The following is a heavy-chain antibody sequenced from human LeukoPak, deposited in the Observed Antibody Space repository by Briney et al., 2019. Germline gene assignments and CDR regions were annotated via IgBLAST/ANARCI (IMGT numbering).Heavy chain of an antibody. CDR3: RRGPIQLWLHNGMDV. V-gene: IGHV3-49*04. CDR2: ISRTTYRGTT. Sequence: CPRPSSTPSGLTSADHAMSSGREAPGNGLRCVGFISRTTYRGTTEYAATVKDRFTISRDDSRSIAYLQMNSLKIEDTAVYFCRRGPIQLWLHNGMDVWGQGATVTVSS. CDR1: GLTSADHA. D-gene: IGHD5-18*01. J-gene: IGHJ6*02.